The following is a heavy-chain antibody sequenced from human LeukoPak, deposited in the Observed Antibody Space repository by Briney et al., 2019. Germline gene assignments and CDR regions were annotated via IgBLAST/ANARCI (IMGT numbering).Heavy chain of an antibody. CDR2: INPNSGGT. CDR1: GYTFTGYY. Sequence: ASVTVSCKASGYTFTGYYMHWVRQAPGQGLEWMGRINPNSGGTNYAQKFQGRVTMTRDTSISTAYMELSRLRSDDTAVYYCARSSTYYYDSSGYYTIDYWGQGTLVTVSS. V-gene: IGHV1-2*06. D-gene: IGHD3-22*01. J-gene: IGHJ4*02. CDR3: ARSSTYYYDSSGYYTIDY.